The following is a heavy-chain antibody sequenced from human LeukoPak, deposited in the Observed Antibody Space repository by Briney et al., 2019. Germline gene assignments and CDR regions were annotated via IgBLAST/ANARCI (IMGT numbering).Heavy chain of an antibody. J-gene: IGHJ3*02. CDR3: ARPSSGSYYNDDAFDI. D-gene: IGHD3-10*01. V-gene: IGHV3-11*01. CDR2: ISSSGSTI. Sequence: GGSLRLSCAASGFTFSDYYMSWIRQAPGKGLEWVSYISSSGSTIYYADSVKGRFTISRDNAKNSLYLQMNSLRAEDTAVYYCARPSSGSYYNDDAFDIWGQGTMVTVSS. CDR1: GFTFSDYY.